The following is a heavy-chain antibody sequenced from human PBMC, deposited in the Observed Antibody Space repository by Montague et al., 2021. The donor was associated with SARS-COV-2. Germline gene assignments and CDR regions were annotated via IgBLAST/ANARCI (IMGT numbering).Heavy chain of an antibody. Sequence: SETLSLTCTVSGGSISSYYWSWIRQPPGKGLEWIGYIYYSGSTNXNPSLKSGVTISVDTSKNQFSLKLSPVTAADTAVYYCARVFARWLQFDPYFDYWGQGTRVPV. CDR3: ARVFARWLQFDPYFDY. CDR2: IYYSGST. J-gene: IGHJ4*02. V-gene: IGHV4-59*01. D-gene: IGHD5-24*01. CDR1: GGSISSYY.